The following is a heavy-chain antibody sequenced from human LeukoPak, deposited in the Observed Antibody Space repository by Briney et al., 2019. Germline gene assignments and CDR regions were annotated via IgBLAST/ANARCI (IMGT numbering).Heavy chain of an antibody. J-gene: IGHJ6*03. CDR2: IKSKTDGGTT. CDR3: TTVTPNGGNGDYIYYYYYMDV. Sequence: PGGSLRLSCAASGFTFSNAWMSWVRQAPGKGLEWVGRIKSKTDGGTTDYAAPVKGRFTISRDDSKNTLYLQMNSLKTEDTAVYYCTTVTPNGGNGDYIYYYYYMDVWGKGTTVTVSS. CDR1: GFTFSNAW. D-gene: IGHD4-17*01. V-gene: IGHV3-15*01.